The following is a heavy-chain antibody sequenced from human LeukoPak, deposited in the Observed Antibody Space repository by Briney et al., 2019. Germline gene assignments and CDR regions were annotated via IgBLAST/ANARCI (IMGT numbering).Heavy chain of an antibody. V-gene: IGHV3-23*01. CDR2: ISGSGGST. CDR3: AKDHYYGDYFDY. Sequence: GGSLRLSCAASGFTFSSYGMSWVRQAPGKGLEWVSAISGSGGSTYYADSVKGRFTISRDNSKNTLYLQMNSLRAEDTAVYYCAKDHYYGDYFDYWGQGTLVTVSS. J-gene: IGHJ4*02. CDR1: GFTFSSYG. D-gene: IGHD4-17*01.